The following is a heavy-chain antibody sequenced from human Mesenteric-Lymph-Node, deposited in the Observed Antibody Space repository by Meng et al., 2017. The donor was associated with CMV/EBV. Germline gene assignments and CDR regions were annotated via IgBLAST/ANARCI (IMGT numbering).Heavy chain of an antibody. Sequence: GGSLRLSCAASGFTFSSFAMHWVRQAPGKGLEWVAVISYDGKNKYYADSVEGRFTISRDNSKNTLYLQMNSLRDEDTAVYYCARPIYDFWSGSRDSYYYGMDVWGQGTTVTVSS. CDR2: ISYDGKNK. CDR1: GFTFSSFA. CDR3: ARPIYDFWSGSRDSYYYGMDV. D-gene: IGHD3-3*01. V-gene: IGHV3-30*04. J-gene: IGHJ6*02.